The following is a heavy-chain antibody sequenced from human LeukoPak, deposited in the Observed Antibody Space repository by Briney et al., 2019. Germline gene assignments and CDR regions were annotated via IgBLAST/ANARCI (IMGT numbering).Heavy chain of an antibody. CDR2: INPNSGGT. D-gene: IGHD6-6*01. CDR1: GYTFTGYY. Sequence: GASVKVSRKASGYTFTGYYMHWVRQAPGQGLEWMGRINPNSGGTNYAQKFQGRVTMTRDTSISTAYMELSRLRSDDTAVYYCARDQTRIAARPEFDYWGQGTLVTVSS. V-gene: IGHV1-2*06. J-gene: IGHJ4*02. CDR3: ARDQTRIAARPEFDY.